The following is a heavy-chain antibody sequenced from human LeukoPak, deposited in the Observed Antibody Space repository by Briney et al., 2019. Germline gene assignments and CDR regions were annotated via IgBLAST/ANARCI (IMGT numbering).Heavy chain of an antibody. CDR2: INPNSGGT. D-gene: IGHD4-17*01. V-gene: IGHV1-2*02. J-gene: IGHJ4*02. CDR1: GYTFTGYY. Sequence: ASVKVSCKASGYTFTGYYMYWVRQAPGQGVEWMGWINPNSGGTNYAQKFQGRVTMTRDTSISTAYMELSRLRSDDTAVYYCARDALTTGGDYWGQGTLVTVSS. CDR3: ARDALTTGGDY.